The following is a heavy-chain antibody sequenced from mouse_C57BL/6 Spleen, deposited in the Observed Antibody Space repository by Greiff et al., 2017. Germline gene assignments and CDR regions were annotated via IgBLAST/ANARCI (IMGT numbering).Heavy chain of an antibody. CDR3: TRAYYSNYDGYFDV. D-gene: IGHD2-5*01. Sequence: VQLQQSGAELVRPGASVTLSCKASGYTFTDYEMHWVKQTPVHGLEWIGAIDPETGGTAYNQKFKGKAILTADKSSSTAYMELRSLTSEDSAVYYCTRAYYSNYDGYFDVWGTGTTVTVSS. V-gene: IGHV1-15*01. CDR1: GYTFTDYE. CDR2: IDPETGGT. J-gene: IGHJ1*03.